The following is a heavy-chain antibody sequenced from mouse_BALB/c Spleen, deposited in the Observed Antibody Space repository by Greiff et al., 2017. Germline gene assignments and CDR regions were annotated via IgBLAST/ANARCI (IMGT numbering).Heavy chain of an antibody. J-gene: IGHJ1*01. CDR2: ISSGGST. V-gene: IGHV5-6-5*01. CDR1: GFTFSSYA. Sequence: EVHLVESGGGLVKPGGSLKLSCAASGFTFSSYAMSWVRQTPEKRLEWVASISSGGSTYYPDSVKGRFTISRDNARNILYLQMSSLRSEDTAMYYCARIYYGYDGAYWYFDVWGAGTTVTVSS. CDR3: ARIYYGYDGAYWYFDV. D-gene: IGHD2-2*01.